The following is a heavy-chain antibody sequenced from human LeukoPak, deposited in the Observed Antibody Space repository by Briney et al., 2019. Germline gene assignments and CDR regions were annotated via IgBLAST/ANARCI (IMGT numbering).Heavy chain of an antibody. V-gene: IGHV4-31*03. CDR1: GGSISNRDYY. CDR3: ARSGYSYGLFSDY. CDR2: IYYSGST. Sequence: PSETLSLTCTVAGGSISNRDYYWGWIRQPPGKGLEWIGYIYYSGSTYYNPSLKSRVTISVDTSKNQFSLKLSSVTAADTAVYYCARSGYSYGLFSDYWGQGTLVTVSS. J-gene: IGHJ4*02. D-gene: IGHD5-18*01.